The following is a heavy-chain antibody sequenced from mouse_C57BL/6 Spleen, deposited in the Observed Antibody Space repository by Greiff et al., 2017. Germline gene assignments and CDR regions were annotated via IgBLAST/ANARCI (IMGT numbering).Heavy chain of an antibody. CDR1: GYAFSSSW. J-gene: IGHJ4*01. CDR2: IYPGDGDT. Sequence: QVQLQQSGPELVKPGASVKISCTASGYAFSSSWMNWVKQRPGKGLEWIGRIYPGDGDTNYNGKFKGKATLTADKSSSTAYMQLSRLTAEDSAVYFCARTGTDYDAMDYWGQGTSVTVSS. V-gene: IGHV1-82*01. D-gene: IGHD4-1*01. CDR3: ARTGTDYDAMDY.